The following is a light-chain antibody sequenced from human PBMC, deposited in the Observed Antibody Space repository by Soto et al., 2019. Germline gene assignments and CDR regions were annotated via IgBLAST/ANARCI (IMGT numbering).Light chain of an antibody. Sequence: QSVLTQPPSASATPGQRVTISCSGSSSNIGSGTVNWYQHLPGTAPKLLIYSNGQRPSGVPDRFSCSKSGTSATLAISGPQSEAEADYYCAAWDASQTVLVFGGGTKLTVL. V-gene: IGLV1-44*01. CDR2: SNG. J-gene: IGLJ2*01. CDR3: AAWDASQTVLV. CDR1: SSNIGSGT.